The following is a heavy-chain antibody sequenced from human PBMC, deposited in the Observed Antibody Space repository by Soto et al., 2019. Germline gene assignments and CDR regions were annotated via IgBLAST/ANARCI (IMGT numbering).Heavy chain of an antibody. CDR3: AKLGAGTIY. CDR1: GFTFSTYA. J-gene: IGHJ4*02. V-gene: IGHV3-23*01. D-gene: IGHD6-13*01. CDR2: IADHGGNT. Sequence: VGSLSLSCAASGFTFSTYALTWVRQAPGKGLEWVSAIADHGGNTYYADSVKGRFTISRDNSKNTLYLQMNSLRAEDMALYYCAKLGAGTIYWGQGTPVTVSS.